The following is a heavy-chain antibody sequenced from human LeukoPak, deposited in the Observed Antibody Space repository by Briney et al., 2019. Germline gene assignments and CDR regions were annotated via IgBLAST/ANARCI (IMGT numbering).Heavy chain of an antibody. CDR3: ARDRKAAVTYPDY. Sequence: AGGSLRLSCAASGFTFSDYYMSWIRQAPGKGLEWLSYISSSGRTMYYADSVKGRFTISRDNAKNSLYLQMNSLRAEDTAVYYCARDRKAAVTYPDYWGQGTLVTVSS. CDR2: ISSSGRTM. CDR1: GFTFSDYY. D-gene: IGHD4-17*01. V-gene: IGHV3-11*04. J-gene: IGHJ4*02.